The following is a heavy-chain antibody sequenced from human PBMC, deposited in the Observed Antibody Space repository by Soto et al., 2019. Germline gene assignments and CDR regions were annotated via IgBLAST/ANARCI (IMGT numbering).Heavy chain of an antibody. CDR3: ARGPIGTEGY. CDR1: GGSFSGYY. V-gene: IGHV4-34*01. Sequence: PSGTLSLTCAVYGGSFSGYYWSWIRQPPGKGLEWIREINNSGRTNYNPSLKSRVTISVHKSKNQFYLQMSSVTHEDTAVYYCARGPIGTEGYWGQGNMVAVSS. CDR2: INNSGRT. J-gene: IGHJ4*02.